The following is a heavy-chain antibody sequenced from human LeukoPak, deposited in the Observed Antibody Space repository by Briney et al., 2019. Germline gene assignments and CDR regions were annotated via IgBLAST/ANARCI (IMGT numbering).Heavy chain of an antibody. CDR1: GFTFSSYS. Sequence: GGTLRLSCAASGFTFSSYSMNWVRQAPGKGLEWVSSISSSSSYICYADSVKGRFTISRDNAKNSLYLQMNSLRAEDKAVYYCARVYYYGSGSYFAFDIWGQGTMVTVSS. CDR2: ISSSSSYI. CDR3: ARVYYYGSGSYFAFDI. D-gene: IGHD3-10*01. J-gene: IGHJ3*02. V-gene: IGHV3-21*01.